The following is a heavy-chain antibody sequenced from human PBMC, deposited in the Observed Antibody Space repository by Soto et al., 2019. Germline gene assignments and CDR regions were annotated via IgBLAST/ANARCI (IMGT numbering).Heavy chain of an antibody. CDR3: ASLGYSNYGAGYDY. Sequence: PGGSLRLSCAASGFTFSDYDMSWIRQAPGKGLEWVSYISSTGSTKYYADSVKGRFTMSRDNAKNSLFLQMNSLRAEDTAVYYCASLGYSNYGAGYDYWGQGTLVTVSS. J-gene: IGHJ4*02. D-gene: IGHD4-4*01. CDR2: ISSTGSTK. CDR1: GFTFSDYD. V-gene: IGHV3-11*01.